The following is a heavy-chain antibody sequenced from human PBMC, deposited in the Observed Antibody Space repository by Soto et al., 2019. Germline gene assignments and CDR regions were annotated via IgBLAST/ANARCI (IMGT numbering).Heavy chain of an antibody. J-gene: IGHJ6*02. CDR1: GGSISSSSYY. CDR3: VRDISGIAVAGRYYYYGMDV. D-gene: IGHD6-19*01. Sequence: SETLSLTCTVSGGSISSSSYYWGWIRQPPGKGLEWIGSIYYSGSTYYNPSLKSRVTISVDTSKNQFSLKLSSVTAADTAVYYCVRDISGIAVAGRYYYYGMDVWGQGTTVTVSS. V-gene: IGHV4-39*02. CDR2: IYYSGST.